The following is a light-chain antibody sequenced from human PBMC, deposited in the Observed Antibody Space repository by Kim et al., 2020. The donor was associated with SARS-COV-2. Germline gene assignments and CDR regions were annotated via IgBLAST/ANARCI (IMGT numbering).Light chain of an antibody. V-gene: IGKV3-20*01. CDR1: QSVSSSY. J-gene: IGKJ5*01. CDR2: AAS. CDR3: QQYGSSSPVT. Sequence: PGERATLSCRASQSVSSSYLAWYQQKPGQAPMLLIYAASSRAPGIPDRFSGSGSGTDFTLTISRLEPEDFAVYYCQQYGSSSPVTFGQGTRLEIK.